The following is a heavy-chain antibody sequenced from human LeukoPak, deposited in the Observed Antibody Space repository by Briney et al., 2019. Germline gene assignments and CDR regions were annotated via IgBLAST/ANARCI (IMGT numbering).Heavy chain of an antibody. Sequence: SETLSLTCAVYGGSFSGYYWSWIRRPPGKGLEWIGEINHSGSTNTKPSLKRRVTTSVDTSKNQFSLKLSSVTAADTGVYYCARGYLSYYDSSGYGPYYFDYWGQGTLVTVSS. CDR1: GGSFSGYY. CDR3: ARGYLSYYDSSGYGPYYFDY. J-gene: IGHJ4*02. D-gene: IGHD3-22*01. V-gene: IGHV4-34*01. CDR2: INHSGST.